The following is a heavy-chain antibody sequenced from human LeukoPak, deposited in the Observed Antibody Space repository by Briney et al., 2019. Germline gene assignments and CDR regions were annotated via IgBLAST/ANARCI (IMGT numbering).Heavy chain of an antibody. CDR3: AKTSVGEGRIIGSGYFDN. V-gene: IGHV3-23*01. CDR1: ALTFTSYG. Sequence: GRSLRLSCAAAALTFTSYGIHCVRQAPGKGLEWVSFISGSGTVTYYADSVKGRFTISRDNSKNTQFLQINSLRAEDTAIYYCAKTSVGEGRIIGSGYFDNWGQGTLVTVSS. J-gene: IGHJ4*02. D-gene: IGHD2-15*01. CDR2: ISGSGTVT.